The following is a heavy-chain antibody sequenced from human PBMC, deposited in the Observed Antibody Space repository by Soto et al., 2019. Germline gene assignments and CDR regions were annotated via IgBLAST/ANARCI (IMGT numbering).Heavy chain of an antibody. V-gene: IGHV1-18*01. D-gene: IGHD1-1*01. Sequence: QVHLVQSGAEVKKSGASVKVSCKGSGYDFTTYGITWVRQAPGQRLEWMAWISAHNGNTDYAQKLQGRVTVTRDTSTSTAYMELRSLRSDDTAVYYCARGRYGDYWGQGALVTVSS. CDR2: ISAHNGNT. CDR3: ARGRYGDY. J-gene: IGHJ4*02. CDR1: GYDFTTYG.